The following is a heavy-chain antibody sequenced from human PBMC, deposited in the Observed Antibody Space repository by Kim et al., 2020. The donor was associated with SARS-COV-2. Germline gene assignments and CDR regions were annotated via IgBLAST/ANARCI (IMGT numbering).Heavy chain of an antibody. J-gene: IGHJ4*02. Sequence: YFADSVRGRFTISRDSSRSTLYLQMTSLRAEDTAIYFCATVWGNFRYLDHWGQGTMVTVSS. V-gene: IGHV3-23*01. CDR3: ATVWGNFRYLDH. D-gene: IGHD3-16*02.